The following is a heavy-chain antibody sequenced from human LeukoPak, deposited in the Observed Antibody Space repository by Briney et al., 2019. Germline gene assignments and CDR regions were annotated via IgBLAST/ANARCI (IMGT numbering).Heavy chain of an antibody. J-gene: IGHJ4*02. D-gene: IGHD6-19*01. CDR1: GFTFSSYA. CDR2: ISGSGGRT. CDR3: PRGWPHFDY. Sequence: GGSLRLSCAASGFTFSSYAMSWVRQAPGKGLEWASGISGSGGRTHHADSVKGRFTISRDNSKNTLYLQMNSLRTEDTAVYYCPRGWPHFDYWGQGTLVTVSS. V-gene: IGHV3-23*01.